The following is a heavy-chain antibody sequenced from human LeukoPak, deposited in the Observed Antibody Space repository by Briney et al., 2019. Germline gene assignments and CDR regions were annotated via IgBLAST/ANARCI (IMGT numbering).Heavy chain of an antibody. CDR3: ARDRSGYDWNFDY. D-gene: IGHD5-12*01. Sequence: PSETLSLTCTVSGGSISSSSYYWGWIRQPPGKGLEWIGSIYYSGSTYYNPSLKSRVTISVDTSKNQFSLKLSSVTAADAAVYYCARDRSGYDWNFDYWGQGTLVTVSS. J-gene: IGHJ4*02. CDR1: GGSISSSSYY. V-gene: IGHV4-39*07. CDR2: IYYSGST.